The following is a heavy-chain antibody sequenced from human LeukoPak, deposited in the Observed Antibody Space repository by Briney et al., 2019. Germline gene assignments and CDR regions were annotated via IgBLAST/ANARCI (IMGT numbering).Heavy chain of an antibody. V-gene: IGHV1-18*01. Sequence: ASVKVSCKASGYTFTSYGISWVRRAPGQGLEWMGWISAYNGNTNYAQKLQGRVTITADESTSTAYMELSSLRSEDTAVYYCARETTPVAFDIWGQGTMVTVSS. CDR1: GYTFTSYG. J-gene: IGHJ3*02. D-gene: IGHD4-17*01. CDR3: ARETTPVAFDI. CDR2: ISAYNGNT.